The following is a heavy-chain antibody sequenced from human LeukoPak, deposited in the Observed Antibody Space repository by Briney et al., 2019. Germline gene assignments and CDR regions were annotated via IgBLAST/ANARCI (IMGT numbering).Heavy chain of an antibody. CDR3: ARAVNWFEL. J-gene: IGHJ5*02. CDR1: GGPIRSFY. CDR2: IYYSGST. V-gene: IGHV4-59*01. Sequence: PSETLSLTRTVSGGPIRSFYQPWITQPPGKGLEVIGYIYYSGSTDYNPSLKSRVTISVDTSKNQFSLKLRSVTAADTAVYYCARAVNWFELWGQGTLVTVSS.